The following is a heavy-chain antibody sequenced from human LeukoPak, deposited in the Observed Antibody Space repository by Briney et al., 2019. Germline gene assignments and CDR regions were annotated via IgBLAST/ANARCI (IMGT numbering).Heavy chain of an antibody. V-gene: IGHV3-21*01. CDR3: TVDGNGNLIPF. J-gene: IGHJ4*02. Sequence: PGGSLRLSCAASGFTFRTCSMKWVRQAPGKGLEWVSSIDTTGSYIFYTDSVKGRFTISRDNAKNSLYLQMNSLRAEDTAVYYCTVDGNGNLIPFWGRGTLVTVSS. CDR2: IDTTGSYI. D-gene: IGHD1-1*01. CDR1: GFTFRTCS.